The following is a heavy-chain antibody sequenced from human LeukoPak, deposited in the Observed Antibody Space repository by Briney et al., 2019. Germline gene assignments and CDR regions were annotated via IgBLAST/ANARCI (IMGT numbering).Heavy chain of an antibody. V-gene: IGHV3-48*03. CDR1: GFTFSSYE. CDR2: ISSSGNTI. CDR3: ARDRPMATDY. J-gene: IGHJ4*02. Sequence: GGSLRLSCAASGFTFSSYEMNWVRQAPGKGLEWVSYISSSGNTIYYADSVKGRFTISRDNAKNSLYLQMNSLRAEDTAVYYCARDRPMATDYWGQGTLVTVSS. D-gene: IGHD5-24*01.